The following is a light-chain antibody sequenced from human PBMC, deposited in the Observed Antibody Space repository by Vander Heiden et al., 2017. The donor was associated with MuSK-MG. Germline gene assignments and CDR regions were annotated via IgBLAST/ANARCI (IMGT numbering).Light chain of an antibody. CDR2: AAS. Sequence: DIKMTQSPSSMSASVGDRVTITCRASQSTSSYLNWYQQKPGKAPKLLIYAASSLQSGVPSSFSGSGSGTDFTLTISSLQPEDVSTDYGQQSDCISYTFGQGTKVEIK. CDR1: QSTSSY. J-gene: IGKJ1*01. V-gene: IGKV1-39*01. CDR3: QQSDCISYT.